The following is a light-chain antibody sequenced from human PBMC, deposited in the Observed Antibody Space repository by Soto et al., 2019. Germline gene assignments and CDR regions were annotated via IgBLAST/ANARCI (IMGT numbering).Light chain of an antibody. J-gene: IGKJ1*01. CDR1: QIVTSNY. V-gene: IGKV3-20*01. Sequence: EIVLTQSPGTLSSSPGERATLSCRASQIVTSNYLAWYQQKRGQAPRLLIWGASIRATGLPDRFSGGGSETYFTLTISRLEAEDFAVYYCQQYGSSPGTFGQGTKVDIK. CDR2: GAS. CDR3: QQYGSSPGT.